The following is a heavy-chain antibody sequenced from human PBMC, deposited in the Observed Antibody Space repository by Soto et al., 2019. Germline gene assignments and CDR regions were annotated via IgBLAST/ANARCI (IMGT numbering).Heavy chain of an antibody. Sequence: ASVKVSCKASGYTFTNFGISWVRQAPGQGLEWMGWISAYNGNTNYAQKFQGRVTMTTDTSTSTAYMEVRSLRSEDTAVYYCARADIAAAGYYYYGMDVWGQGTTVTVSS. CDR3: ARADIAAAGYYYYGMDV. J-gene: IGHJ6*02. CDR2: ISAYNGNT. CDR1: GYTFTNFG. V-gene: IGHV1-18*01. D-gene: IGHD6-13*01.